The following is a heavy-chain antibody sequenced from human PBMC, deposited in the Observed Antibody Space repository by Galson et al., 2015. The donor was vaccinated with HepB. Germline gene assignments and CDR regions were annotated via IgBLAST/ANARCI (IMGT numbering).Heavy chain of an antibody. Sequence: QSGAEVKKPGESLRISCKGSGYSFTNYWITWVRQMPGKGLEWMGRIDPSDSYSDYSPSFRGHVIISADKSISTAYLQWSSLKASDTAMYYCARLGSGDRRDPWGQGTLVTVSS. D-gene: IGHD2-15*01. CDR1: GYSFTNYW. V-gene: IGHV5-10-1*01. CDR3: ARLGSGDRRDP. CDR2: IDPSDSYS. J-gene: IGHJ5*02.